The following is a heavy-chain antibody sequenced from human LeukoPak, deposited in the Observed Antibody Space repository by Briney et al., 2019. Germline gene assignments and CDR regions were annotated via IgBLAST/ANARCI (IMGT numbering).Heavy chain of an antibody. CDR3: ASSSREY. CDR2: IKQDGSEK. CDR1: GFTFSNHW. D-gene: IGHD6-13*01. J-gene: IGHJ4*02. V-gene: IGHV3-7*01. Sequence: GGSLRLSCAASGFTFSNHWMSWVREAPGKGLEWVANIKQDGSEKYYVDSVKGRFTISRDNAKNSLYLQMNSLRAEDTAVYYCASSSREYWGQGTLVTVSS.